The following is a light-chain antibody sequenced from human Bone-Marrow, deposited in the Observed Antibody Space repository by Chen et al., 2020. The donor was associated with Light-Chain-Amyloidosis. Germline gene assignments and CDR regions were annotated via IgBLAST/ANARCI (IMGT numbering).Light chain of an antibody. CDR2: AAS. V-gene: IGKV3-15*01. CDR1: QSVRSN. J-gene: IGKJ5*01. CDR3: QQYHDWPPIP. Sequence: EIVLTQPPASVTVSSGESLTRSCRARQSVRSNLAWYQQRPGQAPRLLISAASTRASNVPVRFSGSGSGTEFTLTISTLQSEDFAVYYCQQYHDWPPIPFGQGTRLEIK.